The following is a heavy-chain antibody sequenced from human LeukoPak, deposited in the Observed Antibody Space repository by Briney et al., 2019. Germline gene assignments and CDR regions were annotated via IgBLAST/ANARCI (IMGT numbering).Heavy chain of an antibody. CDR1: GGTFSSYA. CDR3: ARAGSPCGGDCYSSAY. J-gene: IGHJ4*02. V-gene: IGHV1-69*13. D-gene: IGHD2-21*02. CDR2: IIPIFGTA. Sequence: ASVKVSCKASGGTFSSYAISWVRQAPGQGLEWMGGIIPIFGTANYAQKFQGRVTITADESTSTAYMELSSLRSEDTAVYYCARAGSPCGGDCYSSAYWGQGTLVTVSS.